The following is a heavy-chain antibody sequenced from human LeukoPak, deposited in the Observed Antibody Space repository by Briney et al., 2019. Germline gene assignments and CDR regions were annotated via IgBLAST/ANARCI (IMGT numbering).Heavy chain of an antibody. CDR1: GGSISSYY. CDR2: IYYSGST. CDR3: AREDVSAVAGTCAFDI. Sequence: SETLSLTCTVSGGSISSYYWSWIRQPPGKGLEWIGYIYYSGSTKYNPSLKSRGTISVDTSKNQFSLKLSSVTAADTAVYYCAREDVSAVAGTCAFDIWGQGTMVTVSS. V-gene: IGHV4-59*01. D-gene: IGHD6-19*01. J-gene: IGHJ3*02.